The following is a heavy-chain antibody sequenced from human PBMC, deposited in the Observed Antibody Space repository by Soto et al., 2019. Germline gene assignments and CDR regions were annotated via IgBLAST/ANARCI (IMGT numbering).Heavy chain of an antibody. CDR1: GYTFTGYY. J-gene: IGHJ6*02. D-gene: IGHD3-3*01. V-gene: IGHV1-2*04. CDR3: ARAGYDFWSGRYYYYGMDV. Sequence: ASVKVSCKASGYTFTGYYMHWVRQAPGQGLEWMGWINPNSGGTNYAQKFQGWVTMTRDTSISTAYMELSRQRSDDTAVYYCARAGYDFWSGRYYYYGMDVWGQGTTVTV. CDR2: INPNSGGT.